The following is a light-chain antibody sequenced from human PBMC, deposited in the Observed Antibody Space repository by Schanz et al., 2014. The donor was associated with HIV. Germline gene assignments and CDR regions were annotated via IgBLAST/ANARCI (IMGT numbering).Light chain of an antibody. Sequence: EIVLTQSPGTLSLSPGERATLSCWASQSLSSNILAWYQHKPGQAPRLLIYGASSRATGIPDRFSGSGSGTDFTLTISSLQPDDFATYYCQQYAVSSWTFGQGTKVEV. CDR3: QQYAVSSWT. V-gene: IGKV3-20*01. CDR2: GAS. CDR1: QSLSSNI. J-gene: IGKJ1*01.